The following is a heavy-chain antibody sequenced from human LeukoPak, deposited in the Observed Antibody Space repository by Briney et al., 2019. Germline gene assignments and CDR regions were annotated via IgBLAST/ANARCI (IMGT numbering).Heavy chain of an antibody. V-gene: IGHV1-8*02. CDR1: GYTFTGYY. CDR3: ARYSDPFDY. Sequence: GASVKVSCKASGYTFTGYYMHWVRQAPGQGLEWMGWINPNSGNTGYAQKFQGRVTMTRNTSISTAYMELSSLRSEDTAVYYCARYSDPFDYWGQGTLVTVSS. D-gene: IGHD6-13*01. J-gene: IGHJ4*02. CDR2: INPNSGNT.